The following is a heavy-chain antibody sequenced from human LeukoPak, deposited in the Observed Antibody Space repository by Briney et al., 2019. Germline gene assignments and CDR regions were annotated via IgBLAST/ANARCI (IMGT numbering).Heavy chain of an antibody. CDR1: GFTFSSHV. CDR3: VGGSSSRYYYMDV. J-gene: IGHJ6*03. D-gene: IGHD6-6*01. Sequence: GGSLRLSCAASGFTFSSHVMSWVRQAPGRGLEWVSSIRGGSGGTFYADSVKGRFTISRDNAKNSLYLQMNFLRAEDTAVYYCVGGSSSRYYYMDVWGKGTTVTVSS. V-gene: IGHV3-21*01. CDR2: IRGGSGGT.